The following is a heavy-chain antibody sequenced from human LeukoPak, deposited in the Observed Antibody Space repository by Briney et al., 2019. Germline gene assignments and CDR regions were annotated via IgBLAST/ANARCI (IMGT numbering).Heavy chain of an antibody. CDR2: IRYDGSNK. Sequence: GGSLRLSCAASGFTFSSYGMHWVRQAPGKGLEWVAFIRYDGSNKYYADSVKGRFTISRDNSENTLYLQMNSLRAEDTAVYYCAKVGIVGATTDYFDYWGQGTLVTVSS. J-gene: IGHJ4*02. V-gene: IGHV3-30*02. D-gene: IGHD1-26*01. CDR3: AKVGIVGATTDYFDY. CDR1: GFTFSSYG.